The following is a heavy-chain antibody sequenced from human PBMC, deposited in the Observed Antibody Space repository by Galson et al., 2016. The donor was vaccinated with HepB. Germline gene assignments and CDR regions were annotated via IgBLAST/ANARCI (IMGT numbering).Heavy chain of an antibody. V-gene: IGHV3-30*18. CDR2: ISYDGYYK. J-gene: IGHJ6*02. Sequence: SLRLSCAASGFPFTSFGMHWVRQAPGKGLEWVAVISYDGYYKFYADSVKGRFAISRDNSKNTVYLQMNSLRVEDMAVYYCAKTTLRTLPYGTDVWGQGTTVTVSS. CDR3: AKTTLRTLPYGTDV. D-gene: IGHD1-1*01. CDR1: GFPFTSFG.